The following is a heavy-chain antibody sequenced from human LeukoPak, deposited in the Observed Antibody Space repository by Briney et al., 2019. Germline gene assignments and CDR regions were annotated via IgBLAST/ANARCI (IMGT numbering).Heavy chain of an antibody. CDR2: IYYSGST. Sequence: SETLSLTCTVSGASLSVSGRNWGWVRQPPGKGLEWIASIYYSGSTYYSPSLESRVTMSVDTSKNQFSLKLSSVTAADTAVYYCARGAWSGESRLDPWGQGTLVTVSS. J-gene: IGHJ5*02. CDR3: ARGAWSGESRLDP. D-gene: IGHD3-10*01. CDR1: GASLSVSGRN. V-gene: IGHV4-39*01.